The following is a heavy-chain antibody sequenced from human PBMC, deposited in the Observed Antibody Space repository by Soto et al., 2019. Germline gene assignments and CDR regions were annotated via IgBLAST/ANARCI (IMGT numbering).Heavy chain of an antibody. V-gene: IGHV1-69*08. CDR2: IIPILGIA. CDR1: GGTFSRYT. Sequence: QVQLVQSGSEVKKPGSSGKVSCKASGGTFSRYTISWVRQAPGQGLEWMGRIIPILGIANYAQKFQGRVTITADKSTSTAYMELSSLRSEDTAVYYCARDVIGYWGQGTLVTVSS. J-gene: IGHJ4*02. D-gene: IGHD2-21*01. CDR3: ARDVIGY.